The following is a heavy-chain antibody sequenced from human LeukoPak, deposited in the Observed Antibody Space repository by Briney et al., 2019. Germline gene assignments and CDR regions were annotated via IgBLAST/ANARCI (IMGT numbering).Heavy chain of an antibody. V-gene: IGHV3-15*05. CDR1: GFTFRDAW. D-gene: IGHD3-10*01. J-gene: IGHJ6*03. CDR2: IKSKTDGETT. CDR3: TTGPLLLWFGDINNGHYNYMDV. Sequence: GDSLRLSCAASGFTFRDAWMTWVRQAPGKGLEWVGRIKSKTDGETTDYATPVKGRFIILREDSKDTLHLQMNGLKPEDTAVYYCTTGPLLLWFGDINNGHYNYMDVWGRGTTVTVSS.